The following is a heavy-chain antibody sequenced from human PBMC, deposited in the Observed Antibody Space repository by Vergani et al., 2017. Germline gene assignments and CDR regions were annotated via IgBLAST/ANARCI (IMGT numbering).Heavy chain of an antibody. CDR3: ATSVFMTTVTTKSVQNDY. D-gene: IGHD4-17*01. V-gene: IGHV1-2*02. CDR2: INPNSGGT. CDR1: GYTFTDYF. J-gene: IGHJ4*02. Sequence: QVQLVQSGAEVQKPGASVKVSCKASGYTFTDYFIHWVRQAPGQGLEWMGWINPNSGGTDYAQKFQGRVTMTRDTSISTAYMELSRLRSDDTAVYYCATSVFMTTVTTKSVQNDYWGQGTLVTVSS.